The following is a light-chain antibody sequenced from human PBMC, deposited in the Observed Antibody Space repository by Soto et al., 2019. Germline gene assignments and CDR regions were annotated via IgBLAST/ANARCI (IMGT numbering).Light chain of an antibody. J-gene: IGLJ2*01. CDR1: MRDVGAYNL. V-gene: IGLV2-14*01. Sequence: QSALTQPASVSGSPGQSITISCAGTMRDVGAYNLVSWYQQHPRRAPQLIIYEVRTRPSGISLRFSGSTSGNTASLTIYGLQAEDEADYYFSSYTSKSSLIFGGGTQLTV. CDR2: EVR. CDR3: SSYTSKSSLI.